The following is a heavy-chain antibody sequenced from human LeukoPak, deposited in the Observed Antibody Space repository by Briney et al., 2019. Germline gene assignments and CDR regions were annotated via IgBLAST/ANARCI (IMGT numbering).Heavy chain of an antibody. CDR1: GFTVSSSY. J-gene: IGHJ4*02. V-gene: IGHV3-48*02. CDR3: ARDYGDLPARVPYFDY. Sequence: GGSLILSCAASGFTVSSSYMSWVRQAPGKGLEWVSYISSSSSMIYYADSVKGRFTISRDNAKNSLYLQMKSLRDEDTAIYYCARDYGDLPARVPYFDYWGQGTLVTVSS. CDR2: ISSSSSMI. D-gene: IGHD4-17*01.